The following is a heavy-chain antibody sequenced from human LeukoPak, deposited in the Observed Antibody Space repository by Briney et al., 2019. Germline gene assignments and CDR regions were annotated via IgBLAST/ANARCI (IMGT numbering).Heavy chain of an antibody. J-gene: IGHJ4*02. D-gene: IGHD6-19*01. CDR1: GYTFTSYD. V-gene: IGHV1-8*01. CDR3: ARALAVDGGSDY. CDR2: MNPNSGNT. Sequence: ASVKVSCKASGYTFTSYDINWVRQATGQGLEWMGWMNPNSGNTGYAQKFQGRVTMTRNTSISTAYMELSSLRPEDTAVYYCARALAVDGGSDYWGQGTLVTVSS.